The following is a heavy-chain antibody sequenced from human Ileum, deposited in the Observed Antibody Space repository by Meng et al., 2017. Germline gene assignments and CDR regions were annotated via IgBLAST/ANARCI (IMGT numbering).Heavy chain of an antibody. D-gene: IGHD2-2*01. V-gene: IGHV1-18*01. CDR1: GYSFTNYG. Sequence: QVHLVQSGPEARKPGASVKVSCQASGYSFTNYGINWVRQAPGKGLEWMGWTSTYNSNRNYAQSLQGRVTMTTDTSKTTAYMELRSLTFDDTAVYYCARGRHCSSTTCYLSDSWGQGTLVTVSS. CDR2: TSTYNSNR. CDR3: ARGRHCSSTTCYLSDS. J-gene: IGHJ4*02.